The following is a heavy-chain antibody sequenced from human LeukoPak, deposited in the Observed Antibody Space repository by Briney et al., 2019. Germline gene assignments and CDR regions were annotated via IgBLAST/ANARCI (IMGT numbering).Heavy chain of an antibody. CDR1: GLTSHDYA. CDR2: IVGDSSKT. V-gene: IGHV3-23*01. D-gene: IGHD1-14*01. J-gene: IGHJ6*03. CDR3: AKQPYNYYYLDV. Sequence: GGSLRLSCAISGLTSHDYAMSWVRQAPGKGLEWVSTIVGDSSKTYYAASVRGRFTISRDNSNYVLFLHMNSLRAEDTAIYYCAKQPYNYYYLDVWGKGTTVTISS.